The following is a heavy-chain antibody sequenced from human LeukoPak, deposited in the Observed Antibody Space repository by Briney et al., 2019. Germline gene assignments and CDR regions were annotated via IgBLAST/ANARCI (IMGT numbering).Heavy chain of an antibody. J-gene: IGHJ6*03. CDR3: ASTTRGGTYYYYMDV. CDR1: GFTVSSNY. Sequence: GGSLRLSCAASGFTVSSNYMTWVRQAPGKGLEWVSVIYSGGSTYYADSVKGRFTVSRDNSKNTLYLQMNSLRAEDTAVYYCASTTRGGTYYYYMDVWGKGATVTISS. CDR2: IYSGGST. D-gene: IGHD1-1*01. V-gene: IGHV3-53*01.